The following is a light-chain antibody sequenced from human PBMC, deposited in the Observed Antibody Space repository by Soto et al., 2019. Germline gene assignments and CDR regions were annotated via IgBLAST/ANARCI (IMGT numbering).Light chain of an antibody. CDR3: QQYGSLPWT. CDR1: QSVSSGY. Sequence: EIVLTQSPGTLSLSPGERATLSCRASQSVSSGYLAWYQHKPGQAPRLLIYGASSRATGIPDRFSGTGSGTDFTLTINRLEPEDFAVYYCQQYGSLPWTFGQGTKVEIK. CDR2: GAS. V-gene: IGKV3-20*01. J-gene: IGKJ1*01.